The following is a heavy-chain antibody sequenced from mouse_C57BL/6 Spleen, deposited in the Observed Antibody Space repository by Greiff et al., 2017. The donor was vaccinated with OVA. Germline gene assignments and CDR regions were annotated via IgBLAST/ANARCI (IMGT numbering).Heavy chain of an antibody. J-gene: IGHJ2*01. Sequence: VQLQQPGAELVKPGASVKLSCKASGYTFTSYWMHWVKQRPGQGLEWIGTIHPNSGSTNYNEKFKSKATLTVDKSSSTAYMQLSRLTSEDSAVYECERQGRGSYYFDCWGQGTTLTVSS. CDR2: IHPNSGST. CDR1: GYTFTSYW. CDR3: ERQGRGSYYFDC. V-gene: IGHV1-64*01.